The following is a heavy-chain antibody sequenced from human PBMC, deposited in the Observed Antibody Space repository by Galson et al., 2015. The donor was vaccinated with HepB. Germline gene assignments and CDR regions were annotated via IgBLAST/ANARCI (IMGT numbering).Heavy chain of an antibody. Sequence: SETLSLTCSVSGGSISSDKWWSWVRQSPGKGLEWIGEISHSGSTNYNPSLKSRVTMSVDKSKNQFSLRLTSVTAADTAVYYCARLHITMIRMVRSKRRWFDPWGQGTPVTVSS. CDR3: ARLHITMIRMVRSKRRWFDP. D-gene: IGHD3-22*01. CDR1: GGSISSDKW. CDR2: ISHSGST. V-gene: IGHV4-4*02. J-gene: IGHJ5*02.